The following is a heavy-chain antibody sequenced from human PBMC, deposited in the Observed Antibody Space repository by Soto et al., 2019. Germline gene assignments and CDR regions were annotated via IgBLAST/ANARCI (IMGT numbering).Heavy chain of an antibody. D-gene: IGHD3-3*01. CDR3: ARGGYYTIFGVGHDAFDI. J-gene: IGHJ3*02. V-gene: IGHV4-34*01. Sequence: PSETLSLTCAVYCGSFSGYYWSWIRQPPGKGLEWIGEINHSGSTNYNPSLKSRVTISVDTSKNQFSLKLSSVTAADTAVYYCARGGYYTIFGVGHDAFDIWGQGTMVTVSS. CDR1: CGSFSGYY. CDR2: INHSGST.